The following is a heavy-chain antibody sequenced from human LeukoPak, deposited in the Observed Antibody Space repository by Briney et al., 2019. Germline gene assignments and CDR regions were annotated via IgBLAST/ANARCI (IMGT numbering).Heavy chain of an antibody. CDR1: GFTVSSNY. CDR3: AKGILTGYYDY. Sequence: HPGGSLRLSCAASGFTVSSNYMTWVRQAPGKGLEWVSVMYTLGNTYYADSVRGRFTISRDNSKNTLYLQMNSLRAEDTAVYYCAKGILTGYYDYWGQGTLVTVSS. D-gene: IGHD3-9*01. CDR2: MYTLGNT. J-gene: IGHJ4*02. V-gene: IGHV3-66*01.